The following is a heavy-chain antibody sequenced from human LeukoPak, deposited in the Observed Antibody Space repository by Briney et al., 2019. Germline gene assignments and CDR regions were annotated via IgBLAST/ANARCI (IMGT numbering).Heavy chain of an antibody. V-gene: IGHV1-69*05. J-gene: IGHJ5*02. CDR2: IIPIFGTA. D-gene: IGHD4-23*01. CDR1: GGTFSSYA. CDR3: AREGYVTRYNTHWFDP. Sequence: SVKVSCKASGGTFSSYAISWVRQAPGQGLEWMGRIIPIFGTANYAQKFQGRVTITTDESTSTAYMELSSLRSEDTAVYYCAREGYVTRYNTHWFDPWGQGTLVTVSS.